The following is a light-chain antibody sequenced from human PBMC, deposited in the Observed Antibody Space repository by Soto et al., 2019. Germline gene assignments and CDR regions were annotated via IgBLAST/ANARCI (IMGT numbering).Light chain of an antibody. CDR1: SSDVGGYNL. CDR3: ISHSSFTTLWV. J-gene: IGLJ3*02. V-gene: IGLV2-14*01. Sequence: QSALTQPASVSGSPGQSITISCTGASSDVGGYNLVSWYQQHPGKAPNVIISEVGNRPSGVSNRFSGSKSGNTASLTISGLQAEDEADYYCISHSSFTTLWVFGGGTKLTVL. CDR2: EVG.